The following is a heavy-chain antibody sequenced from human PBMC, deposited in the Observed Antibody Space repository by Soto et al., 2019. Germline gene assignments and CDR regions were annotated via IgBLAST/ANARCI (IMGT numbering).Heavy chain of an antibody. V-gene: IGHV3-74*03. Sequence: EVQRVESGGGVVQPGGSLSLACAASGFSLSNYWLHWVRQVPGSGLVWVSRIDRDGYSSTYAEPMQGRFTLSRDNAKQTRYLQINRPRAEDTAVYYCARQPIGTVPPAYWGQGTLVTVSS. CDR1: GFSLSNYW. CDR2: IDRDGYSS. J-gene: IGHJ4*02. D-gene: IGHD4-17*01. CDR3: ARQPIGTVPPAY.